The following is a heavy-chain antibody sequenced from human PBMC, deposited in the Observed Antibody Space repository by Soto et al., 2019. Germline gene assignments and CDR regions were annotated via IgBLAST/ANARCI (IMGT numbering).Heavy chain of an antibody. CDR1: GYTLTELS. CDR3: ARAGPGSSSWYIENY. D-gene: IGHD6-13*01. CDR2: FDPEDGET. Sequence: GASVKVSCKVSGYTLTELSMHWVRQAPGKGLEWMGGFDPEDGETIYAQKFQGRVTMTEDTSTDTAYMELSSLRAEDTAVYYCARAGPGSSSWYIENYWGQGTLVTVSS. V-gene: IGHV1-24*01. J-gene: IGHJ4*02.